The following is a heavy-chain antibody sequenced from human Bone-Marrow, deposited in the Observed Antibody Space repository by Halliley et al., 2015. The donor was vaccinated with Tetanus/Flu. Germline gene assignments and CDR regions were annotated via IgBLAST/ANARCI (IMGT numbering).Heavy chain of an antibody. CDR2: IDPDDSDT. D-gene: IGHD2-15*01. Sequence: WMGIIDPDDSDTRYSPAFQGQVTISVDTAIKTAYLQWRSLKASDTAMYYCARSASETGFYGLDVWGQGTTVIVSS. V-gene: IGHV5-51*01. CDR3: ARSASETGFYGLDV. J-gene: IGHJ6*02.